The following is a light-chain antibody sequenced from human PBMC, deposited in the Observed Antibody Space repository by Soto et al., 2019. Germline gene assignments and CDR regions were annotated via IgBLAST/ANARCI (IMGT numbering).Light chain of an antibody. J-gene: IGKJ5*01. CDR3: QQVNSYPIT. V-gene: IGKV1-9*01. Sequence: DIQLTQSPSFLSASLGDRVTITCRASQGISSYLAWYQQKPGNVPKLLIYAASTLQSGVPSRFSGSGFRTQFTLTISSLQPEDFATYYCQQVNSYPITFGQGTRLEI. CDR1: QGISSY. CDR2: AAS.